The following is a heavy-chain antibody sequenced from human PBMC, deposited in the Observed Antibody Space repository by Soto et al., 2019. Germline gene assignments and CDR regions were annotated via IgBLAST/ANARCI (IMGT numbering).Heavy chain of an antibody. CDR3: ARGSRYDFWSGYSMKPNYYYGMDV. J-gene: IGHJ6*02. CDR2: IIPIFGTA. Sequence: SVKVSCKASRGTFRSCAMRWVRQSPEQGLEWMGVIIPIFGTANYAQKLQGRVTITADESTSTAYMELSSLRSEDTAVYYCARGSRYDFWSGYSMKPNYYYGMDVWGQGTTVTVSS. V-gene: IGHV1-69*13. D-gene: IGHD3-3*01. CDR1: RGTFRSCA.